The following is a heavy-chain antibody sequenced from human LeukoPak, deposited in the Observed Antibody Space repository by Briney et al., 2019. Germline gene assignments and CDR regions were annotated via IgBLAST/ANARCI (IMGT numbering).Heavy chain of an antibody. CDR3: TRRHKVAAEDV. Sequence: PGGSLRLSCAASGFTFSGSAMHWVRQAPGKGLEWVGRIRSKANSYATAYAASVKGRFTIFRDDSKNTAYLQMNSLKTEDTAVYYCTRRHKVAAEDVWGKGTTVTVSS. D-gene: IGHD6-13*01. V-gene: IGHV3-73*01. CDR2: IRSKANSYAT. J-gene: IGHJ6*04. CDR1: GFTFSGSA.